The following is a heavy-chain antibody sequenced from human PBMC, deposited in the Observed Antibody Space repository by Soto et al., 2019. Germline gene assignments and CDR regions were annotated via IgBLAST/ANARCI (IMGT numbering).Heavy chain of an antibody. Sequence: QVQLQESGPGLVKPSETLSLTCTVSGGSISNYYWSWIRQPPGKGLEWIGYIYYSGSTRYNPSLKSRLTISVDTSKNQISLKLSSVTAADTAVYYCARHGPIAAAGTVFDYWGQGTLVTVSS. CDR3: ARHGPIAAAGTVFDY. V-gene: IGHV4-59*08. CDR1: GGSISNYY. J-gene: IGHJ4*02. CDR2: IYYSGST. D-gene: IGHD6-13*01.